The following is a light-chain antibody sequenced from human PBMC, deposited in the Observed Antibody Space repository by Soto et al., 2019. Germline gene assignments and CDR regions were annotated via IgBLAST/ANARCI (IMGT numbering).Light chain of an antibody. V-gene: IGKV3-11*01. CDR2: GTS. CDR1: QSVSKY. CDR3: QQRANWPLTT. J-gene: IGKJ5*01. Sequence: VFPQSPPTLSLSPEERATLSCNASQSVSKYLAWYQQKPGQAPRLLIHGTSTRATGVPARFSGSGSGTEFTLTISSLQSEDFAVYYCQQRANWPLTTFGHGTRLEIK.